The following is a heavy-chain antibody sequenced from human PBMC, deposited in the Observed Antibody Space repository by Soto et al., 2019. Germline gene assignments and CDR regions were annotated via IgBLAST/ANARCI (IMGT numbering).Heavy chain of an antibody. CDR3: AKRHYYGSGNCALAK. V-gene: IGHV3-23*01. D-gene: IGHD3-10*01. J-gene: IGHJ4*03. CDR1: GFIFSSNA. Sequence: EVRLWESGGGLVQPGGSLRLSCGGSGFIFSSNAMSWVRQAPGKGLEWVSSISGDGYSADYADSVKGRFTVSRHNSKSTLYLQMNSLRAEDTAVYYCAKRHYYGSGNCALAKWGHGTLVTVSS. CDR2: ISGDGYSA.